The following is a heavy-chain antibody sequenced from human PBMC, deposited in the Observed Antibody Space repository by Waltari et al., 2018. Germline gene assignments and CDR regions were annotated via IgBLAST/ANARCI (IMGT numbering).Heavy chain of an antibody. Sequence: QLQLQESGPGLVKPSETLSLTCTVSGGSISSSSYYWGWVRQPPGKGLEWIGSIYYSGSTSYNPSLKGRVTISVDTSKNQFSLRVSSVTAADTAVFYCARMVRGYCSSTSCHTDHWGQGTLVTVSS. D-gene: IGHD2-2*01. CDR2: IYYSGST. CDR3: ARMVRGYCSSTSCHTDH. J-gene: IGHJ4*02. CDR1: GGSISSSSYY. V-gene: IGHV4-39*07.